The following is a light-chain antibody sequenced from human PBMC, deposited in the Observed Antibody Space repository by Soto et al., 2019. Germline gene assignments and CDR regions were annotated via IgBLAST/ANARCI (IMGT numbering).Light chain of an antibody. CDR1: QGISSY. V-gene: IGKV1-8*01. J-gene: IGKJ1*01. CDR2: ASS. CDR3: QQYYSYPRT. Sequence: AIRMTESPSSLSPSTGDRATITCRSSQGISSYLAWYQQKPGKAPKLLIYASSTLQSGVPSRFSGSGSGTDFTLTISCLQSEDFATYYCQQYYSYPRTFGQGTKVDIK.